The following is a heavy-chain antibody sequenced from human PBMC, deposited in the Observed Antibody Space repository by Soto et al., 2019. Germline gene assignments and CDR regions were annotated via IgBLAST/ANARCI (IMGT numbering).Heavy chain of an antibody. Sequence: DVQLLESGGGLVQPGGSLTLSCAASRFTFSDFAMSWVRQAPGKGLEWVSSIGGGGSDTYYADSVKGRFTISRDNSKNTMYLQMDSLRDEDKAVSYWAKDAVPYNGKWDWFDSWGQGTLVIVSS. CDR2: IGGGGSDT. J-gene: IGHJ5*01. V-gene: IGHV3-23*01. CDR3: AKDAVPYNGKWDWFDS. D-gene: IGHD1-20*01. CDR1: RFTFSDFA.